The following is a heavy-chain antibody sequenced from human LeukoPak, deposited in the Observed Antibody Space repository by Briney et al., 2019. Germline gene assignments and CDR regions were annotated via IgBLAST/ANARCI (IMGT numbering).Heavy chain of an antibody. CDR1: GFTFSDYY. J-gene: IGHJ5*02. CDR3: ARDREMYSSSWYHWFDP. V-gene: IGHV3-11*01. D-gene: IGHD6-13*01. Sequence: GSLRLSCAASGFTFSDYYMSWIRQAPGKGLEWVSYISSSGSTIYYADSVKGRFTISRDNAKNSLYLQMNSLRAEDTAVYYCARDREMYSSSWYHWFDPWGQGTLVTVSS. CDR2: ISSSGSTI.